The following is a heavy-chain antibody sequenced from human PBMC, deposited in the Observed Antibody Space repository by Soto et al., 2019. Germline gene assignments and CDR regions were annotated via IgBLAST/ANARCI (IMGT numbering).Heavy chain of an antibody. V-gene: IGHV4-34*01. Sequence: SETLSLTCAVYGGSFSGYYWSWIRQPPGKGLEWIGEINHSGSTNYNPSLKSRVTISVDTSKNQFSPKLSSVTAADTAVYYCAREDQDYYDSSGNPFDYWGQGTLVTVSS. J-gene: IGHJ4*02. D-gene: IGHD3-22*01. CDR3: AREDQDYYDSSGNPFDY. CDR1: GGSFSGYY. CDR2: INHSGST.